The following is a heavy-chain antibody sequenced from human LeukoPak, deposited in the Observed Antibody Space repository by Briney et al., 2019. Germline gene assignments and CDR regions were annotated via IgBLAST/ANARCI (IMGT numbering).Heavy chain of an antibody. CDR2: IYHSGST. Sequence: KPSETLSLTCTVSGYSISSGYYWGWIRQPPGKVLEWIGSIYHSGSTYYNPSLKSRVTISVATSKNQSSLKLSTWTAAPTAAHSFMRVIVRANNTINYFTCCSQGTLVTVSS. D-gene: IGHD1-26*01. CDR3: MRVIVRANNTINYFTC. J-gene: IGHJ4*02. CDR1: GYSISSGYY. V-gene: IGHV4-38-2*02.